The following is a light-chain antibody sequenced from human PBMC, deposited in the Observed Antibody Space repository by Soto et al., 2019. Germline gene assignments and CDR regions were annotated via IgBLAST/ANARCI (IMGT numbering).Light chain of an antibody. Sequence: QSVLTQPPSVSGAPGQRVTISCTGSSSNIGAGYDVHWYQQLPGTAPKLLIYDNSNRPSGVPDRFSGSKSGTSASLAITGLRAEDEADYYCQSYDTSLRGWVFGGGTKVTVL. CDR2: DNS. CDR1: SSNIGAGYD. V-gene: IGLV1-40*01. J-gene: IGLJ3*02. CDR3: QSYDTSLRGWV.